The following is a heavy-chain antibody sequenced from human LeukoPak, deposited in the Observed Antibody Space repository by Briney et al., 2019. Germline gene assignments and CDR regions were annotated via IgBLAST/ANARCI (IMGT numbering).Heavy chain of an antibody. D-gene: IGHD3-10*01. CDR2: IWFDGSIR. Sequence: GGSLRLSCAASGFSFSTYGMHWVRQAPGKGLEWVAVIWFDGSIRYYADSVKGRFIISRDNSKDTLYLQMDSLRAEGTALYHCARASGSYDYWGQGTLVTVSS. CDR1: GFSFSTYG. CDR3: ARASGSYDY. V-gene: IGHV3-33*01. J-gene: IGHJ4*02.